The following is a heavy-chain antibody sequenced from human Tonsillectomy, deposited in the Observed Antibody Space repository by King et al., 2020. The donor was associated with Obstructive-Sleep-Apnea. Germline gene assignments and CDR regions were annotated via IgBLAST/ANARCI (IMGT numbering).Heavy chain of an antibody. J-gene: IGHJ4*02. D-gene: IGHD2-21*02. CDR3: ARLVTSSLYFDY. V-gene: IGHV4-34*01. CDR2: INHSGST. Sequence: VQLQQWGAGLLKASETLSVTCAVYGGSFSGYYWSWIRQPPGKGLEWIGEINHSGSTNYNPSLKSRGTISLDTSKTQFSLKLSSVTAADTAVYYCARLVTSSLYFDYWGQGTLVTVSS. CDR1: GGSFSGYY.